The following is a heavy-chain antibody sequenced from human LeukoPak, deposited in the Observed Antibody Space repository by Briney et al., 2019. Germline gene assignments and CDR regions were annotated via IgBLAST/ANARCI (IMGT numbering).Heavy chain of an antibody. CDR3: VKASIVGYYFDY. CDR2: ISWNSGSI. V-gene: IGHV3-9*03. CDR1: GFTFDDYA. Sequence: GRSLRLSCAASGFTFDDYAMHWVRQAPGKGLEWVSGISWNSGSIGYADSVKGRFTISRDNAKNSLYLQMNSLRAEDMALYYCVKASIVGYYFDYWGQGTLVTVSS. D-gene: IGHD1-26*01. J-gene: IGHJ4*02.